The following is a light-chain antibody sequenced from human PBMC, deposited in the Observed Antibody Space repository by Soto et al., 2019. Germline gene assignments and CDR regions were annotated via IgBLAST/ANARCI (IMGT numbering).Light chain of an antibody. CDR2: DVS. CDR1: SSNVGGYNY. V-gene: IGLV2-11*01. CDR3: SSFAGSYPVV. Sequence: QSVLTQPRSVSGSPGQSVTISCTGTSSNVGGYNYVSWYQQHPRKAPKLMIYDVSKRPSGVPDRFSGSMSANTASPTLSGLQAEDEADYYSSSFAGSYPVVFGGGTKDPVL. J-gene: IGLJ2*01.